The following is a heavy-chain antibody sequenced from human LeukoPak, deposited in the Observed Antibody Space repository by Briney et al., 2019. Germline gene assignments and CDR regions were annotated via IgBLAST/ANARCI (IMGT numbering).Heavy chain of an antibody. V-gene: IGHV1-69*05. Sequence: SVKVSCKASGGTFSSYAISWVRQAPGQGLEWMGGIIPIFGTANYAQKFQGRVTISRNTSMSTAYMELSSLRSEDTAIYYCARGSITSWGFDPWGQGTLVTVSS. CDR2: IIPIFGTA. D-gene: IGHD2-2*01. CDR3: ARGSITSWGFDP. J-gene: IGHJ5*02. CDR1: GGTFSSYA.